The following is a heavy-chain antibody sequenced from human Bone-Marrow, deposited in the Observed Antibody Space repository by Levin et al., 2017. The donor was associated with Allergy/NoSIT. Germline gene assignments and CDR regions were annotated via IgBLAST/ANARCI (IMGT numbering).Heavy chain of an antibody. CDR3: ARDHHSGSVRYTLYYYYGLDA. CDR2: ISGYNGNT. V-gene: IGHV1-18*01. Sequence: EASVKVSCKASGYSFTNFGLSWVRQAPGQGLEWMGWISGYNGNTDYAQNFQDRVTMTIDTSTTTAYMELRSLRSDDTAVYFCARDHHSGSVRYTLYYYYGLDAWGQGTTVTVSS. J-gene: IGHJ6*02. D-gene: IGHD3-10*01. CDR1: GYSFTNFG.